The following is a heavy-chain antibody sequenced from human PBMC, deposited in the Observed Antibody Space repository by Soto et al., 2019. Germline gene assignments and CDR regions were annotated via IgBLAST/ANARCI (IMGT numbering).Heavy chain of an antibody. CDR3: AADTGSSSSHYYYGMDV. D-gene: IGHD6-6*01. V-gene: IGHV1-58*01. CDR1: GFTFTSSA. CDR2: IVVGSGNT. Sequence: GASVKVSCKASGFTFTSSAVQWVRQARGQRLEWIGWIVVGSGNTNYAQKFQERVTITRDMSTSTAYMELSSLRSEDTAVYYCAADTGSSSSHYYYGMDVWGQGTTVTVSS. J-gene: IGHJ6*02.